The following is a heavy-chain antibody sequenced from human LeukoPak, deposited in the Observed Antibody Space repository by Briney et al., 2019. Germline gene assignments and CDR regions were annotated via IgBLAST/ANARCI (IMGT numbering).Heavy chain of an antibody. J-gene: IGHJ5*02. CDR1: GGSISSYY. CDR3: ARELGQWLVGGYNWFDP. D-gene: IGHD6-19*01. CDR2: IYYSGST. Sequence: SETLSLTCTVSGGSISSYYWSWIRQPPGKGLEWIGYIYYSGSTNYNPSLKSRVTISVDTSKNQFSLKLSSVTAADTAVYYCARELGQWLVGGYNWFDPWGQGTLVTVSS. V-gene: IGHV4-59*01.